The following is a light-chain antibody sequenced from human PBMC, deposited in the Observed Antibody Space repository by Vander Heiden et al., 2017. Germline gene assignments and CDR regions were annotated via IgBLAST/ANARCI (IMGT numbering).Light chain of an antibody. V-gene: IGLV2-18*02. Sequence: QSALTQPPSVSGSPGQSVTISCTGTSSDVGSYNRVSWYQQPPGTAPELMIYEVSNRPSGVPDRFSGSKSGNTASLTISGLQAEDEADYYCSSYTSSSLLFGGGTKLTVL. CDR2: EVS. CDR3: SSYTSSSLL. J-gene: IGLJ2*01. CDR1: SSDVGSYNR.